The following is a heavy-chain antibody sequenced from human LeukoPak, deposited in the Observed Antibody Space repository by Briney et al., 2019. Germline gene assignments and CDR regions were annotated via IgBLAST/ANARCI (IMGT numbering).Heavy chain of an antibody. CDR2: IYYSGST. CDR3: ARRVGGYLDY. V-gene: IGHV4-39*01. CDR1: GGSISSSSYY. Sequence: SETLSLTCTVSGGSISSSSYYWGWIRQPPGKGLEWIGSIYYSGSTYYNPSLKSRVTISVDTSKNQLSLKLSSVTAADTAVYYCARRVGGYLDYWGQGTLVTVSS. J-gene: IGHJ4*02. D-gene: IGHD3-16*01.